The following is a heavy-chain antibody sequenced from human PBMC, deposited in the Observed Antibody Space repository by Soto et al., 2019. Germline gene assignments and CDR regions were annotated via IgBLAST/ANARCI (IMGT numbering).Heavy chain of an antibody. V-gene: IGHV4-61*01. CDR2: IYYSGST. Sequence: PSETLSLTCTVSGGSVSSGSYYWSWIRQPPGKGLEWIGYIYYSGSTNYNPSLKSRVTISVDTSKNQFSLKLSSVTAADTAVYYCATIPQYYDLWSGYYPWGQGTLVTVSS. D-gene: IGHD3-3*01. CDR1: GGSVSSGSYY. CDR3: ATIPQYYDLWSGYYP. J-gene: IGHJ5*02.